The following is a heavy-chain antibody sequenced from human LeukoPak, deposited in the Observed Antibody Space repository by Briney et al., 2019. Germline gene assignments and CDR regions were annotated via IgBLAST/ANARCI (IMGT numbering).Heavy chain of an antibody. V-gene: IGHV3-21*01. J-gene: IGHJ4*02. Sequence: GGSLRLSCAASGFTFSSYSMNWVRQAPGKGPEWVSSISSSSSYIYYADSVKGRFTISRDNAKNSLYLQMNSLRAEDTAVYYCARGRYSSSSAFDYWGQGTLVTVSS. CDR2: ISSSSSYI. CDR3: ARGRYSSSSAFDY. CDR1: GFTFSSYS. D-gene: IGHD6-6*01.